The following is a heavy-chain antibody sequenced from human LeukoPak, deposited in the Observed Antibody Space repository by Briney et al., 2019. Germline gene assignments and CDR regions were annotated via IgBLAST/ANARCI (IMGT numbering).Heavy chain of an antibody. D-gene: IGHD5-18*01. V-gene: IGHV3-30*18. CDR2: ISYDGSNK. CDR3: AKQNSYGPLGLDY. CDR1: GFTFSSYG. Sequence: GGSLRLSCAASGFTFSSYGMHWVRQAPGKGLEWVAVISYDGSNKYYADSVKGRFTISRDNSKNTLYLQMNSLRAEDTAVYYCAKQNSYGPLGLDYWGQGTLVTVSS. J-gene: IGHJ4*02.